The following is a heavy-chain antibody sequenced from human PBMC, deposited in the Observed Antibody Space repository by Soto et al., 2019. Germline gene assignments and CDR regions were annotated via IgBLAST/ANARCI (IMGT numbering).Heavy chain of an antibody. CDR3: ASDSSRFCSGGSCYSGGFDY. J-gene: IGHJ4*02. D-gene: IGHD2-15*01. CDR2: ISYDGSNK. V-gene: IGHV3-30*03. CDR1: GFTFSSYG. Sequence: QVQLVESGGGVVQPGRSLRLSCAASGFTFSSYGRHWVRQAPGKGLEWVAVISYDGSNKYYADSVKGRFTISRDNSKNTLYVQMNSLRGEDTAVYHCASDSSRFCSGGSCYSGGFDYWGQGTLVTVSS.